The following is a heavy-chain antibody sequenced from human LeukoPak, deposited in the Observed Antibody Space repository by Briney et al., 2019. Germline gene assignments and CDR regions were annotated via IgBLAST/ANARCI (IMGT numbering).Heavy chain of an antibody. V-gene: IGHV3-7*01. D-gene: IGHD1-7*01. CDR2: IRPDGSEE. CDR3: AKLLGTVTTYDY. CDR1: GLTFSHNW. J-gene: IGHJ4*02. Sequence: PGGSLRLSCTASGLTFSHNWMSWVRQAPGKGLEWVASIRPDGSEEYYMDSVKGRFTISRDNAKNSLYLQMNSLRAEDTALYYCAKLLGTVTTYDYWGQGTLVTVSS.